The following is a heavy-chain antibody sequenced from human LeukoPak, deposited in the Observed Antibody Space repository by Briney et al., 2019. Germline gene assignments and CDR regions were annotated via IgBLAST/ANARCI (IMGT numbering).Heavy chain of an antibody. J-gene: IGHJ4*02. CDR1: GGSISSYY. D-gene: IGHD6-13*01. V-gene: IGHV4-4*07. CDR2: IYTSGST. Sequence: SETLSLTCTVSGGSISSYYWSWIRQPAGKGLEWIGRIYTSGSTNFNPSLESRVTMSVDSSKNQFSLKLSSVTAEDTAVYYCVLYSSSWEEAYWGQGTLVMVSS. CDR3: VLYSSSWEEAY.